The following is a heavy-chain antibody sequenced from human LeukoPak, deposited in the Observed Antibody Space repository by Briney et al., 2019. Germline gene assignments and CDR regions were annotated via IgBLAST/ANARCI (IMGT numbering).Heavy chain of an antibody. V-gene: IGHV4-4*07. Sequence: SETLSLTCTVSGGPISSYYWSWIRQPAGKGLEWIGRIYTSGSTNYNPSLKSRVTMSVDTSKNQFSLKLSSVTAADTAVYYCARVQNSVVVPAAADYWGQGTLVTVSS. J-gene: IGHJ4*02. D-gene: IGHD2-2*01. CDR3: ARVQNSVVVPAAADY. CDR1: GGPISSYY. CDR2: IYTSGST.